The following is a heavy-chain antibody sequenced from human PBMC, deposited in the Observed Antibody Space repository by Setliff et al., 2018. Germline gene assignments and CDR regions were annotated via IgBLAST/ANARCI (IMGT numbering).Heavy chain of an antibody. V-gene: IGHV1-18*01. Sequence: ASVKVSCKASGYTFTSYGISWVRQAPGQGLEWMGWISAYNGNTNYAQKLQGRVTMTTDTSTSTAYMELRSLRSDDTAVYYCARTTVTTISYYYYGMDVWGQGTTGTVS. CDR2: ISAYNGNT. CDR3: ARTTVTTISYYYYGMDV. D-gene: IGHD4-4*01. J-gene: IGHJ6*02. CDR1: GYTFTSYG.